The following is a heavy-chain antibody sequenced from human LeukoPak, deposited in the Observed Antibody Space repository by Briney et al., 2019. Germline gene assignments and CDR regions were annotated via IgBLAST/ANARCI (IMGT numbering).Heavy chain of an antibody. CDR1: GGSISSSSYH. CDR3: ARDRYGDYYIDY. J-gene: IGHJ4*02. CDR2: IYYSGST. D-gene: IGHD4-17*01. V-gene: IGHV4-39*02. Sequence: SETLSLTCTVSGGSISSSSYHWGWIRQPPGKGLERIGSIYYSGSTYYNPSLKSRVTISVDTSKNQFSLKLSSVTAADTAVYYCARDRYGDYYIDYWGQGTLVTVSS.